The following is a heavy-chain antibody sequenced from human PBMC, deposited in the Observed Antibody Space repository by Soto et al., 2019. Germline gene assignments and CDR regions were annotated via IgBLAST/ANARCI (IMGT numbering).Heavy chain of an antibody. V-gene: IGHV1-8*01. CDR3: ARGGGVAAWRRLDF. CDR1: GYTFTNYD. J-gene: IGHJ4*02. Sequence: QVQLVQSGAEVKKPGASVKVSCKASGYTFTNYDINWVRQATRQGPEWMGWMNPNSGNTGYAQKFQDRVTMTRNTSITTAHMELSTLRSEATAVYYCARGGGVAAWRRLDFWGQGTLVTVSS. D-gene: IGHD3-16*01. CDR2: MNPNSGNT.